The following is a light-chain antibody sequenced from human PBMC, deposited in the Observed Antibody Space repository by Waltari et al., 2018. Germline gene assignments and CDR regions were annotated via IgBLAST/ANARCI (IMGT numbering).Light chain of an antibody. V-gene: IGLV2-11*01. CDR1: NSDVGGYNY. CDR2: DVS. CDR3: CSFAASYTSL. J-gene: IGLJ2*01. Sequence: QSALTQPRSVSGPPGQSVTISCTGTNSDVGGYNYVSWYQQHPGKAPILMIYDVSDRPSGLTDRFAGSKSGNPPSLTISGPQAEDEAVYYCCSFAASYTSLFGGGTSLTVL.